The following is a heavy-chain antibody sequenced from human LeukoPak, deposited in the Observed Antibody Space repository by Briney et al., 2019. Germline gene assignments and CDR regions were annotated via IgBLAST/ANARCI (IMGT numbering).Heavy chain of an antibody. CDR3: AHTEYSSSWFELDY. CDR1: GFSLGTRGVG. CDR2: IYWDDDK. V-gene: IGHV2-5*02. Sequence: SGPTLVKPTQTLTQTCTFSGFSLGTRGVGVGWIRQPPGKALEWLALIYWDDDKRYSPSLKSRLTITKDTSKNQVVLTMTNMDPVDTATYYCAHTEYSSSWFELDYWGQGTLVTVSS. D-gene: IGHD6-13*01. J-gene: IGHJ4*02.